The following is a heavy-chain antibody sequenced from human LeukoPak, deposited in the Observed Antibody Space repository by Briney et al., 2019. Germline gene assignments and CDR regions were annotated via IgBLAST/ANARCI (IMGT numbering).Heavy chain of an antibody. CDR3: ARAVEPITMIVVAKGNAFDI. CDR1: GRSFSGYY. V-gene: IGHV4-34*01. D-gene: IGHD3-22*01. Sequence: SETLSLTCTVYGRSFSGYYWSWIRQPPGKGLEWIGEINHSGSTNYNPSLKSRVNISVDTSTNQFSLKLSSVPAADTGVYYCARAVEPITMIVVAKGNAFDIWGQGTMVTVSS. J-gene: IGHJ3*02. CDR2: INHSGST.